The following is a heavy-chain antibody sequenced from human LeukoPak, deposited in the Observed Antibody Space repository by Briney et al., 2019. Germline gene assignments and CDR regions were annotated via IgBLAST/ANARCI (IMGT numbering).Heavy chain of an antibody. J-gene: IGHJ5*02. CDR1: GGSITSYY. CDR3: ARHESYGDANWFDP. V-gene: IGHV4-59*08. Sequence: TSETLSLTCTVSGGSITSYYCSWIRQSPGKGLEWIGHVYYNGVTNYNPSLRSRVTMSVDTSKNQFSLKLSSVTAADTAVYYCARHESYGDANWFDPWGQGTLVSVSS. D-gene: IGHD4-17*01. CDR2: VYYNGVT.